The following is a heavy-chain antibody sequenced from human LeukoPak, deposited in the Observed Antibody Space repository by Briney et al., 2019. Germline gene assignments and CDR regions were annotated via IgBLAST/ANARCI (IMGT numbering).Heavy chain of an antibody. Sequence: GASVKVSCKASGYTFTTYAMHWVRQAPGQRLEWMGWINAGNGNTKYSQKFQGRVTITRDTSASTAYMELSSLRSEDTAVYYCARDRDTAMEDFDYWGQGTLVTVSS. CDR3: ARDRDTAMEDFDY. D-gene: IGHD5-18*01. V-gene: IGHV1-3*01. CDR2: INAGNGNT. J-gene: IGHJ4*02. CDR1: GYTFTTYA.